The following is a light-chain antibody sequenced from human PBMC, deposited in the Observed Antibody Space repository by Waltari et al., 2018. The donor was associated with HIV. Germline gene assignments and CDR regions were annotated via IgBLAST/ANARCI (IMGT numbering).Light chain of an antibody. CDR1: KLGDKY. V-gene: IGLV3-1*01. J-gene: IGLJ3*02. CDR3: QAWDSSTPWV. CDR2: QDN. Sequence: SYELTQPPSVSVSPGQTASITGPGDKLGDKYACWYQQKPGQSPVLVIYQDNKRPSGIPGRFAGSNSGNTATLTISGTQAMDEADYYCQAWDSSTPWVFGGGTKLTVL.